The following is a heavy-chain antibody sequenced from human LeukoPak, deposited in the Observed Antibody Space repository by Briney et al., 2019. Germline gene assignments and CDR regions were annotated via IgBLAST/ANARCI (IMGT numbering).Heavy chain of an antibody. CDR3: ASSTGITTFDY. Sequence: SETLSLTCAVYGGSFSGYYWSWIRQPPGKGLEWIGEINHSGSTNYNPSLKSRVTISVDTSKNQFPLKLSSVTAADTAVYYCASSTGITTFDYWGQGTLVTVSS. CDR1: GGSFSGYY. V-gene: IGHV4-34*01. D-gene: IGHD1-14*01. J-gene: IGHJ4*02. CDR2: INHSGST.